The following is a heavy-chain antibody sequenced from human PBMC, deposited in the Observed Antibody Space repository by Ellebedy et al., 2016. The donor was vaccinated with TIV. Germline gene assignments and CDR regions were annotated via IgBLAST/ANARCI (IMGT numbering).Heavy chain of an antibody. J-gene: IGHJ4*02. CDR2: INNGGRTT. Sequence: GESLKISCVASGFTFSGYAMSWVRQAPGTGLEWVSGINNGGRTTSYADSVKGRFTISRDNSRSTLYLQMNSLRAEDSAVYYCAKDAREKARISWEHDSWGQGTLVTASS. CDR3: AKDAREKARISWEHDS. V-gene: IGHV3-23*01. D-gene: IGHD5-24*01. CDR1: GFTFSGYA.